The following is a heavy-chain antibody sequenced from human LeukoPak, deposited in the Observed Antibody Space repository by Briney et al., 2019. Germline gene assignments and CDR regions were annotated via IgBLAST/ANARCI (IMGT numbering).Heavy chain of an antibody. CDR1: GYTFTNYA. J-gene: IGHJ4*02. CDR2: IDPNTGNP. V-gene: IGHV7-4-1*02. D-gene: IGHD3-3*01. Sequence: ASVKVSCKASGYTFTNYAMNWVRQAPGQGLQWMGWIDPNTGNPTYAQGFTGRFVFSLDTSVSTAYLRITSLKAEDTAVYYCARTYYDFWSGYHKFDYWGQGTLVTVSS. CDR3: ARTYYDFWSGYHKFDY.